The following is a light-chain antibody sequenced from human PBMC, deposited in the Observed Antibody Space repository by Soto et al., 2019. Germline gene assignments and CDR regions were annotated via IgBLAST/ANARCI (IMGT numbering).Light chain of an antibody. J-gene: IGKJ2*01. V-gene: IGKV1-39*01. CDR3: QQSYSTPYT. CDR2: AAS. CDR1: QSISTY. Sequence: DIQMTQSPFSLSASVGDRVTITCRASQSISTYLNWYQQKPGKAPKVLIYAASSLQSGVPSRFSGGRSGEDFTLTINSLQPEDFATYYCQQSYSTPYTFGQGTKLDIK.